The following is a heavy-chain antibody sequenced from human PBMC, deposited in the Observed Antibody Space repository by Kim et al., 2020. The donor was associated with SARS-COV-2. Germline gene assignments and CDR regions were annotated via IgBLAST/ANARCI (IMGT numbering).Heavy chain of an antibody. Sequence: GGSLRLSCAASGFTFSSYGMHWVRQAPGKGLEWVAVIWYDGSNKYYADSVKGRFTISRDNSKNTLYLQMNSLRAEDTAVYYCARDLPYNWNDERPEGYFDYWGQGTLVTVSS. D-gene: IGHD1-1*01. CDR1: GFTFSSYG. J-gene: IGHJ4*02. V-gene: IGHV3-33*01. CDR2: IWYDGSNK. CDR3: ARDLPYNWNDERPEGYFDY.